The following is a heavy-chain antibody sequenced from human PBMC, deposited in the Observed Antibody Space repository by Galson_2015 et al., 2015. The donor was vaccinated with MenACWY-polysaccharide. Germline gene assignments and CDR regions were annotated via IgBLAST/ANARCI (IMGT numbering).Heavy chain of an antibody. Sequence: SLRLSCAASGFTVSSNYMSWVRQAPGKGLERVSVIYSGGSTYYADSVKGRFTISRHNSKNTLYLQMNSLRAEDTAVYYCARAGGSSGYGSDYWGQGTLVTVSS. J-gene: IGHJ4*02. V-gene: IGHV3-53*04. CDR3: ARAGGSSGYGSDY. D-gene: IGHD3-22*01. CDR1: GFTVSSNY. CDR2: IYSGGST.